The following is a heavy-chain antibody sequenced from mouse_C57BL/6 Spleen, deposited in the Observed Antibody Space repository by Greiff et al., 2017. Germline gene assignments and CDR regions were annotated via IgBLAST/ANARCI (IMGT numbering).Heavy chain of an antibody. J-gene: IGHJ3*01. CDR1: GYTFTSYW. Sequence: VQLQQSGAELVKPGASVKLSCKASGYTFTSYWLQWVKQRPGQGLEWIGEIDPSDSYTNYNQKFKGKATLTVDTSSSTAYMQLSSLTSEDSAVYYCARSPVAPAWFAYWGQGTLVTVSA. V-gene: IGHV1-50*01. CDR2: IDPSDSYT. D-gene: IGHD6-1*01. CDR3: ARSPVAPAWFAY.